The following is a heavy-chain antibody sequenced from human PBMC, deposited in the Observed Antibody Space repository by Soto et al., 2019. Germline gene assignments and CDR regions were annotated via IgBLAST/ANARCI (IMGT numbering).Heavy chain of an antibody. V-gene: IGHV3-30-3*01. D-gene: IGHD4-17*01. J-gene: IGHJ6*02. CDR3: AREDDYGYRYINYGLDV. CDR2: ISFDGTKK. Sequence: PGGSLRLSCAASGFTFNIYAFHWVRQAPGKGLEWVAVISFDGTKKYYSDSVKDRFTISRDNLKNTLYLQMNNLRVEDAALYFCAREDDYGYRYINYGLDVWGQGTTVTVSS. CDR1: GFTFNIYA.